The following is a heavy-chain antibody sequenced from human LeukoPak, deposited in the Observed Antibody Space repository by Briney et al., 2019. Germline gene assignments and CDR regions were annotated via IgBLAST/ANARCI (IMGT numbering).Heavy chain of an antibody. CDR1: GFTFSSYG. Sequence: PGGSLRLSCAASGFTFSSYGMHWVRRAPGKGLEWVAVIWYDGSNKYYADSVKGRFTISRDNSKNTLYLQMNSLRAEDTAVYYCARDDGGYSYGCDYWGQGTLVTVSS. D-gene: IGHD5-18*01. CDR3: ARDDGGYSYGCDY. CDR2: IWYDGSNK. V-gene: IGHV3-33*01. J-gene: IGHJ4*02.